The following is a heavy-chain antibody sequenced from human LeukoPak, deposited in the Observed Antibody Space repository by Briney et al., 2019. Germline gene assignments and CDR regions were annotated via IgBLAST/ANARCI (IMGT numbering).Heavy chain of an antibody. CDR2: IYPGDSDT. Sequence: GESLQISCKGSGYSFTSYWIGWVRQMPGKGLEWMGIIYPGDSDTRYSPSSQGQVTISADKSISTAYLQWSSLKASDTAMYYCARLTMVRGVDFDYWGQGTLVTVSS. J-gene: IGHJ4*02. V-gene: IGHV5-51*01. CDR3: ARLTMVRGVDFDY. CDR1: GYSFTSYW. D-gene: IGHD3-10*01.